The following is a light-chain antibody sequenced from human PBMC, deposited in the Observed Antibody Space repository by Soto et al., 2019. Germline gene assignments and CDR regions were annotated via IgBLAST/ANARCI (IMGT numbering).Light chain of an antibody. J-gene: IGKJ1*01. CDR1: QSISYW. CDR3: QQYKSFWT. V-gene: IGKV1-5*01. Sequence: SQSISYWLAWHQHKPEKAPKLLIYDASALESGVPSMFSGSGSGTEFPLTISRLQTNDVATYFCQQYKSFWTFGPGTKVDIK. CDR2: DAS.